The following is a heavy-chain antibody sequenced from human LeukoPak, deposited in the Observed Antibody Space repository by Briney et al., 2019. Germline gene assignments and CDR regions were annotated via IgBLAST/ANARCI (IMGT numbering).Heavy chain of an antibody. CDR2: ISGSGGST. CDR3: ARVRFADAFDI. D-gene: IGHD3-10*01. Sequence: GGSLRLSCAASGFTFSSYWMSWVRQAPGEGMEWVSAISGSGGSTYYADSVKGRLTISRDNSKNTLYLQMNSLRAEDAAVYYCARVRFADAFDIWGQGTMVTVSS. J-gene: IGHJ3*02. V-gene: IGHV3-23*01. CDR1: GFTFSSYW.